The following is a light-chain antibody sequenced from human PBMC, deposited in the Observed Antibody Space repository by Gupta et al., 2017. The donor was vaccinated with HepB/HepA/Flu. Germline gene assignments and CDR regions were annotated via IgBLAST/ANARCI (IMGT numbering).Light chain of an antibody. Sequence: QSALTQPRSVSGSTGASVTISCTGTSSDVGGYNYVSCYQQHPGTAPKLMMYDVSKRPSGVPDRVSGSKSGNTASLTISGRQAEDEADYYCCSYAGSYTYVFGTVTKVTVL. CDR3: CSYAGSYTYV. V-gene: IGLV2-11*01. CDR2: DVS. CDR1: SSDVGGYNY. J-gene: IGLJ1*01.